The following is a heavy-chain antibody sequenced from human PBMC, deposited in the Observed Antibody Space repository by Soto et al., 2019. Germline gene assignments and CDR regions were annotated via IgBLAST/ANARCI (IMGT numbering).Heavy chain of an antibody. CDR2: ISGSGGST. Sequence: GGSLRLSCAASGFTFSSYAMSWVRQAPGKGLEWVSAISGSGGSTYYADSVKGRFTISRDNPKNTLYLQMNSLRAEDTAVYYCAKALESIAVALDAFDIWGQGTMVTVSS. CDR1: GFTFSSYA. CDR3: AKALESIAVALDAFDI. V-gene: IGHV3-23*01. J-gene: IGHJ3*02. D-gene: IGHD6-19*01.